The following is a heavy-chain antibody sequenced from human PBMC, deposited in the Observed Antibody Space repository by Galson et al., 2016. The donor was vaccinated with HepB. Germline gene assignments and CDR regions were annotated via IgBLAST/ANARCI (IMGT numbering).Heavy chain of an antibody. D-gene: IGHD1-26*01. Sequence: QSGAEVTKPGESLKISCEGSGYNFGTYFIAWVRQMPGKGLEWMGIIYPGDSDTVYSPSFRGQVTFSVDKSISTAYVQWSSLKASDTAMYYCAFPLSGTYKSGLHVWGQGTMVTVSS. CDR2: IYPGDSDT. CDR1: GYNFGTYF. J-gene: IGHJ3*01. CDR3: AFPLSGTYKSGLHV. V-gene: IGHV5-51*01.